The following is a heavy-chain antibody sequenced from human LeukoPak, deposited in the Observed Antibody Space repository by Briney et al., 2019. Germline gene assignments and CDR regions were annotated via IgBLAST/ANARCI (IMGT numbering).Heavy chain of an antibody. Sequence: ASVKVSCKASGYTFTGYYMHWVRQAPGQGLEWMGWINPNSGGTNYAQKFQGRVTMTTDTSTSTAYMELRSLRSDDTAVYYCARVPHSSGWYLVLTHFDYWGQGTLVTVSS. CDR1: GYTFTGYY. J-gene: IGHJ4*02. V-gene: IGHV1-2*02. D-gene: IGHD6-19*01. CDR3: ARVPHSSGWYLVLTHFDY. CDR2: INPNSGGT.